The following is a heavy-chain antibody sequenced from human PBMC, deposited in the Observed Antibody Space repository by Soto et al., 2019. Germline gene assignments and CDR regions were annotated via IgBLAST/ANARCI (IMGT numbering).Heavy chain of an antibody. D-gene: IGHD6-19*01. CDR3: AKVEGSSGWYEPPILDY. CDR2: ISYDGSNK. CDR1: GFTFSSYG. Sequence: GSLRLSCAASGFTFSSYGMHWVRQAPGKGLEWVAVISYDGSNKYYADSVKGRFTISRDNSKNTLYLQMNSLRAEDTAVYYCAKVEGSSGWYEPPILDYWGQGTLVTVSS. V-gene: IGHV3-30*18. J-gene: IGHJ4*02.